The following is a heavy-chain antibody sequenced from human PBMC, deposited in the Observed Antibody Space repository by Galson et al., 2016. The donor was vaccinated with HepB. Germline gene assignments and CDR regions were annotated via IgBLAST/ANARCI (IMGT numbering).Heavy chain of an antibody. CDR3: VAYNWNYPDY. Sequence: SLRLSCAASGFTFTAYYMYWVRQTPGRGLVWVSRIGPDGSDTGYADSVKGRFTISRDNAKNTLYLQMNSLRAEDTALYYCVAYNWNYPDYWGRGTLVTVSS. V-gene: IGHV3-74*01. CDR1: GFTFTAYY. CDR2: IGPDGSDT. J-gene: IGHJ4*02. D-gene: IGHD1-7*01.